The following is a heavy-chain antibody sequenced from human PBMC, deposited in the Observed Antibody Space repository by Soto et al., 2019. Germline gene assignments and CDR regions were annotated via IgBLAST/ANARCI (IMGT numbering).Heavy chain of an antibody. V-gene: IGHV3-7*01. Sequence: GGSLRLSCAASRFTFSSYWMNWVRQAPGKGLEWVANINQDGSEKYYVVSVKGRVTISRDKAENSLYLQMNSLGAEDTAVYYCARAAVVPPAIEWLNWFDPWGQGTLVTVSS. CDR3: ARAAVVPPAIEWLNWFDP. CDR1: RFTFSSYW. CDR2: INQDGSEK. J-gene: IGHJ5*02. D-gene: IGHD2-2*01.